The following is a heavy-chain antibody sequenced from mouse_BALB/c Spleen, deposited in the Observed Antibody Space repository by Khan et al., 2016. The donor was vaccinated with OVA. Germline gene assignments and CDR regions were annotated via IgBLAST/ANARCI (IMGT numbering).Heavy chain of an antibody. CDR2: ISSGGSYT. V-gene: IGHV5-6*01. CDR1: GFTFSSYG. J-gene: IGHJ4*01. CDR3: ARQYYEGAMDY. Sequence: EVELVESGGDLVKPGGSLKLSCAASGFTFSSYGMSWVRQTPDKRLEWVATISSGGSYTYYPDSVKGRFTISRDNAKNTLYLQMSSLKSEDTAMYYCARQYYEGAMDYWGQGTSVTVSS. D-gene: IGHD2-4*01.